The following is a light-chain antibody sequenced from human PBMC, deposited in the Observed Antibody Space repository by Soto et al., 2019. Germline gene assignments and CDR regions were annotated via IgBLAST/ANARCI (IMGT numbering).Light chain of an antibody. CDR3: CSYAGSITCDWV. Sequence: QSALTQPASVSGSPGQSITISCTGTSSDVGSYNLVSWYQQHPGKAPKLMIYEGSKRPSGVSNRFSGSKSGNTASLTISGLQAEDEADYYCCSYAGSITCDWVFGGGTKLTVL. J-gene: IGLJ3*02. V-gene: IGLV2-23*01. CDR2: EGS. CDR1: SSDVGSYNL.